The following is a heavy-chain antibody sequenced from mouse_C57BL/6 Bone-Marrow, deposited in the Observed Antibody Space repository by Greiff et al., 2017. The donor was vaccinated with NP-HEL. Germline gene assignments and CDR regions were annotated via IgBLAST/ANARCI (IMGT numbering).Heavy chain of an antibody. CDR2: ILPGSGST. J-gene: IGHJ2*01. CDR3: ARCDTTVVAPYYFDY. Sequence: VKLQESGAELMKPGASVKLSCKATGYTFTGYWIEWVKQRPGHGLEWIGGILPGSGSTNYNEKFKGKATFTADTSSNTAYMQLSSLTTEDSAIYYCARCDTTVVAPYYFDYWGQGTTLTVSS. D-gene: IGHD1-1*01. V-gene: IGHV1-9*01. CDR1: GYTFTGYW.